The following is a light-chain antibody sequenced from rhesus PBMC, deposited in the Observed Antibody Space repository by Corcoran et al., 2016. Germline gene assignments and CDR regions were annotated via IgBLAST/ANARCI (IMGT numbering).Light chain of an antibody. CDR2: KAS. CDR1: ENVNNY. J-gene: IGKJ1*01. Sequence: DIQMTQSPSSLSASVGDRVTITCRASENVNNYLNWYQQKPGKAPKLLIYKASTLQSGVPSRFSGSGSGTDSTFHIRSLQPEDVATYYCPHGYGTPPWTFGQGTKVEIK. V-gene: IGKV1-74*01. CDR3: PHGYGTPPWT.